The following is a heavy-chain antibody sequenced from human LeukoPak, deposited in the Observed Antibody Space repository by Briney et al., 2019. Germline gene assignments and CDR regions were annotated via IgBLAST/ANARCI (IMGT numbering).Heavy chain of an antibody. Sequence: PGGSLRLSCAASGFTFSSYAMSWVRQAPGKGLEWVSAISGSGGSTYYADSVKGRFTISRDNSKSTLYLQMNSLRIEDTAMYYCAKGREPGGLDYWGQGTLVTVSS. CDR1: GFTFSSYA. D-gene: IGHD1-26*01. V-gene: IGHV3-23*01. J-gene: IGHJ4*02. CDR2: ISGSGGST. CDR3: AKGREPGGLDY.